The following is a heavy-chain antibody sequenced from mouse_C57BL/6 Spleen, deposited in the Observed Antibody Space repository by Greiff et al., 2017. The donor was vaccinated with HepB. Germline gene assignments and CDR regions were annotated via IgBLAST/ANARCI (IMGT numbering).Heavy chain of an antibody. Sequence: EVQGVESGGGLVKPGGSLKLSCAASGFTFSDYGMHWVRQAPEKGLEWVAYISSGSSTIYYADTVKGRFTISRDNAKNTLFLQMTSLRSEDTAMYYCARDSSGPYWYAMDYWGQGTSVTVSS. J-gene: IGHJ4*01. CDR1: GFTFSDYG. D-gene: IGHD3-2*02. CDR3: ARDSSGPYWYAMDY. CDR2: ISSGSSTI. V-gene: IGHV5-17*01.